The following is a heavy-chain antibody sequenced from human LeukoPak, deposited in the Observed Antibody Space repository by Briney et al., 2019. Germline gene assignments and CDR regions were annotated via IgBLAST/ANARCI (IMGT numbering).Heavy chain of an antibody. Sequence: GGSLRLSCAASGFTFSSYEMNWVRQAPGKGLEWVSYISSSGSTIYYADSVKGRFTISRDNAKNSLYLQMNSLRAEDTAVYYCAREDWNQGRYYYGMDVWGQGTTVTVSS. CDR2: ISSSGSTI. V-gene: IGHV3-48*03. J-gene: IGHJ6*02. D-gene: IGHD1-1*01. CDR3: AREDWNQGRYYYGMDV. CDR1: GFTFSSYE.